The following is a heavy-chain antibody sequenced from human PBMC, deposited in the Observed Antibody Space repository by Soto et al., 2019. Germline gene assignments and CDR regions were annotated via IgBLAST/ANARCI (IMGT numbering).Heavy chain of an antibody. V-gene: IGHV4-59*01. CDR3: ARSGLRGGSENWFDP. J-gene: IGHJ5*02. CDR2: IYYSGST. D-gene: IGHD3-16*01. Sequence: SETLSLTCTVSGGSISSYYWSWIRQPPGKGLEWIGYIYYSGSTNYNPSLKSRVTISVDTSKNQFSLKLSSVTAADTAVYYCARSGLRGGSENWFDPWGQGTLVTVSS. CDR1: GGSISSYY.